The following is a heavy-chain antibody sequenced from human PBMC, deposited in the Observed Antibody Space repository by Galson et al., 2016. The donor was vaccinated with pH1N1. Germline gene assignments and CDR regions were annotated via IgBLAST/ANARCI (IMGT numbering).Heavy chain of an antibody. CDR1: GYSFTTYW. V-gene: IGHV5-10-1*01. J-gene: IGHJ4*02. CDR2: INPRDSYT. Sequence: QSGAEVKKPGESLKISCKGSGYSFTTYWIGWVRQVPGKGLEWMGRINPRDSYTDYSPSFQGHVTISTDESISTAYLKWSTLKASDTAIYYCATGPSPDYWGQGTLVIVSS. CDR3: ATGPSPDY.